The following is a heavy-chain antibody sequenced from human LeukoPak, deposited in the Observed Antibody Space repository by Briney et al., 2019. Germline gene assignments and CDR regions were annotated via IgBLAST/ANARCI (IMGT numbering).Heavy chain of an antibody. CDR3: ARGGSSGWPARAFDI. D-gene: IGHD6-19*01. CDR1: GYTFTGYY. CDR2: INPNSGGT. V-gene: IGHV1-2*02. J-gene: IGHJ3*02. Sequence: ASVKVSCKASGYTFTGYYMHWVRQAPGQGLEWMGWINPNSGGTNYAQKFQGRVTMTRDTSISTAYMELSRLRSGDTAVYYCARGGSSGWPARAFDIWGQGTMVTVSS.